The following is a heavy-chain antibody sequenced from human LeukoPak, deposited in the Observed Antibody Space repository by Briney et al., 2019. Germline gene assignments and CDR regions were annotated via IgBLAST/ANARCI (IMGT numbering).Heavy chain of an antibody. J-gene: IGHJ3*02. CDR1: GYTFTDYY. CDR3: ARDLVGHDAFDI. CDR2: INPNSGGT. Sequence: ASVKVSCKASGYTFTDYYIHWVRQAPGQGLEYMGWINPNSGGTNSAQKFQDRVTMTRDTSISTAYMELSRLRSDDTAVYYCARDLVGHDAFDIWGQGTMVTVSS. D-gene: IGHD1-26*01. V-gene: IGHV1-2*02.